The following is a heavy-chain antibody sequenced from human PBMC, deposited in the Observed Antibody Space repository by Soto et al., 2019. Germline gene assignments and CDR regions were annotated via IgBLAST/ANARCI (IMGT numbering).Heavy chain of an antibody. CDR2: ISGSGGST. CDR3: AKEGTPVVPAARYYYYGVDV. Sequence: PGGSLRLSCAASGFTFSSYAMSWVRQAPGKGLEWVSAISGSGGSTYYADSVKGRFTISRDNSKNTLYLQMNSLRAEDTAVYYCAKEGTPVVPAARYYYYGVDVWGQGTTVTVSS. CDR1: GFTFSSYA. J-gene: IGHJ6*02. D-gene: IGHD2-2*01. V-gene: IGHV3-23*01.